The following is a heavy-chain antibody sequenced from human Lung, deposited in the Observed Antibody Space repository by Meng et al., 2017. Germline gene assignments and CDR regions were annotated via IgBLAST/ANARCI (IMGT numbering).Heavy chain of an antibody. Sequence: QVQLRAWGAGLLKPSETLSLTWVVSGGSFSDYYWSWIRQPPGKGLEWIGEINHSGSTNYNPSLESRATISVDTSQNNLSLKLSSVTAADSAVYYCARGPTTMAHDFDYWGQGTLVTVSS. J-gene: IGHJ4*02. V-gene: IGHV4-34*01. CDR2: INHSGST. CDR1: GGSFSDYY. CDR3: ARGPTTMAHDFDY. D-gene: IGHD4-11*01.